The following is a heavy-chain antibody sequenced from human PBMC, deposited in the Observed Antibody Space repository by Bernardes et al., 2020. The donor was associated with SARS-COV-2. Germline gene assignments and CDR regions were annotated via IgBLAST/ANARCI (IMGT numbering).Heavy chain of an antibody. Sequence: GGSLRLSCAASGFTFSSYWMSWVRQAPGKGLEWVANIKQDGSEKYYVDSVKGRFTISRDNAKNSLYLQMNSLRAEDTAVYYCAGEYGDYVSAFDIWGQGTMVTVSS. J-gene: IGHJ3*02. CDR3: AGEYGDYVSAFDI. D-gene: IGHD4-17*01. CDR1: GFTFSSYW. V-gene: IGHV3-7*03. CDR2: IKQDGSEK.